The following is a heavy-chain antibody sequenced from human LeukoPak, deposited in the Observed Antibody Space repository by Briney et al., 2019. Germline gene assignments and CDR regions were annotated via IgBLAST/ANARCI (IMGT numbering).Heavy chain of an antibody. D-gene: IGHD3-10*01. CDR3: VSTRRGFIISKPYYFDY. CDR2: IYYSGST. Sequence: SETLSLTCTVSGGSISSGGYYWSWIRQHPGKGLEWIGYIYYSGSTYYNPSLKSRVTISVDTSKNQFSLKLSSVTAADTAVYYCVSTRRGFIISKPYYFDYWGQGTLVTVSS. CDR1: GGSISSGGYY. J-gene: IGHJ4*02. V-gene: IGHV4-31*03.